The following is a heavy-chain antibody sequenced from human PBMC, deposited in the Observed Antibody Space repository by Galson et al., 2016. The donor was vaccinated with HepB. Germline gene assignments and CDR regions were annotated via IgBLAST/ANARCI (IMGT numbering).Heavy chain of an antibody. CDR3: ARLLRLMGWFDP. D-gene: IGHD2-21*02. J-gene: IGHJ5*02. CDR2: IYPGDSDT. V-gene: IGHV5-51*01. Sequence: QSGAEVKEPGQSLKISCKASGYRLTDYWIAWVRQVPGKGLEYMGIIYPGDSDTRYNPSFEGHVTISVDKSKGIAYLPWSSLKASDTAMYYCARLLRLMGWFDPWGQGTLVTVSS. CDR1: GYRLTDYW.